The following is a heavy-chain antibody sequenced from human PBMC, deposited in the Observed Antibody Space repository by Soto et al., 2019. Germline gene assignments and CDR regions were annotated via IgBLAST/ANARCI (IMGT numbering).Heavy chain of an antibody. J-gene: IGHJ4*02. CDR2: LHYSVNT. D-gene: IGHD2-2*01. Sequence: QLQLQESGPGLVKPSETLSLTCTVSGASISSTSYYWGWIRQPPGKGLEWIGSLHYSVNTYYNPYLGSRVNISLDTSKKQFSRTVASVTAAATAVYFCASRRREENCNAASCYVTHWCQGPLVTVSS. CDR3: ASRRREENCNAASCYVTH. V-gene: IGHV4-39*01. CDR1: GASISSTSYY.